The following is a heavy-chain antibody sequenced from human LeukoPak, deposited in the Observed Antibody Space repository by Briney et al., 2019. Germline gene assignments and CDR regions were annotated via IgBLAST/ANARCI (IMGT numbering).Heavy chain of an antibody. D-gene: IGHD6-13*01. CDR1: GYTFTSYD. V-gene: IGHV1-8*01. CDR3: ARDRAIYSSSWYGGATYGMDV. Sequence: ASVKVSCKASGYTFTSYDFNWVRQATGQRPEWMGWMSPNSGDTGYAQKFQDRVTMTRNTSISTAYMELSSPRSEDTAVYYCARDRAIYSSSWYGGATYGMDVWGQGTTVTVSS. CDR2: MSPNSGDT. J-gene: IGHJ6*02.